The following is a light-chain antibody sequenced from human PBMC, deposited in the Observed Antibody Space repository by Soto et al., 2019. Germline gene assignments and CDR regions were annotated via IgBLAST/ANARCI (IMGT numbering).Light chain of an antibody. J-gene: IGKJ2*01. CDR2: GAS. Sequence: EIVLTQSPSTLSLSPGEGATLSCRASQSISASYVAWYQQKPGQAPRLLIYGASTRATGIPDRFRGSGSGTDFTLTISRLEPDDFGLYSCQQYGHSPYTFGQGTKVEIK. V-gene: IGKV3-20*01. CDR3: QQYGHSPYT. CDR1: QSISASY.